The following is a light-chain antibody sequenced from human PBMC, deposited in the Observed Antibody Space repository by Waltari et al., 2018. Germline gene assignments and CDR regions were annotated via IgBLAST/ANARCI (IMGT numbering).Light chain of an antibody. CDR1: QSVLYNSNNKNY. CDR2: WAS. J-gene: IGKJ1*01. CDR3: QQYYSSWT. V-gene: IGKV4-1*01. Sequence: DIVMTQSPDSLAVSLGERATINCKSSQSVLYNSNNKNYLAWYQQKPGQPPKLLIYWASTRDSGVPDRFSGSGSGTDFTLTISSLQAEDVAVYYCQQYYSSWTFGQGTKVEIK.